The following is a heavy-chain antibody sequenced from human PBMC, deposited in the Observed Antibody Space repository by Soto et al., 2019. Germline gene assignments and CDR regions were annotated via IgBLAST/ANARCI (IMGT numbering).Heavy chain of an antibody. Sequence: QLHLQESGSGLVKPSQTLSLTCAVSGGSISSDAYSWSWIRQPPGKGLEWIGYIYHSGSTYYNPSLESRVTISVDGSNNQFSLKLHSVTAADTAVYYCARAQQQLFDGSWFDPWGQGTLVTVSS. CDR2: IYHSGST. CDR3: ARAQQQLFDGSWFDP. V-gene: IGHV4-30-2*01. D-gene: IGHD6-13*01. J-gene: IGHJ5*02. CDR1: GGSISSDAYS.